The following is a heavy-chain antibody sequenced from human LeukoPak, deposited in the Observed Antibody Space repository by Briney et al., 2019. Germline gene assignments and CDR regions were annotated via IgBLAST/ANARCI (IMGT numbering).Heavy chain of an antibody. Sequence: GGSLRLSCAASGFTFSSSSMHWVRQAPGKGLEWVSSISTSSSYIYYADSVKGRFTISRDNAKNSLFLQMNSLRAEDTAVYYCARGTLIQLWLIDYWGQGTLVTVSS. V-gene: IGHV3-21*01. CDR2: ISTSSSYI. CDR1: GFTFSSSS. CDR3: ARGTLIQLWLIDY. D-gene: IGHD5-18*01. J-gene: IGHJ4*02.